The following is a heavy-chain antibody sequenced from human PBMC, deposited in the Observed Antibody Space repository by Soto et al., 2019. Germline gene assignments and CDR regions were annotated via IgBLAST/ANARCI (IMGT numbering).Heavy chain of an antibody. CDR1: VFTFISYA. J-gene: IGHJ4*02. D-gene: IGHD2-8*01. CDR2: ISYDGSNK. Sequence: GWSLRLSCASSVFTFISYAMHWVRQAPGKGLEWVAVISYDGSNKYYADSVKGRFTISRDNSKNTLYLQMNSLRAEDTAVYYCARGPNIVLMVYASFDYWGQGTLVTVSS. CDR3: ARGPNIVLMVYASFDY. V-gene: IGHV3-30-3*01.